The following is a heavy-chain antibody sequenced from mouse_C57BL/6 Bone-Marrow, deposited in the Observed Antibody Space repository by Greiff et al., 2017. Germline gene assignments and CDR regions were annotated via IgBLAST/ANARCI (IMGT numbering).Heavy chain of an antibody. CDR2: IDPENGDT. D-gene: IGHD1-1*01. CDR1: GFNIKDDY. CDR3: TRVAPHAMDY. J-gene: IGHJ4*01. V-gene: IGHV14-4*01. Sequence: EVMLVESGAELVRPGASVKLSCTASGFNIKDDYMHWVKQRPDQGLEWIGWIDPENGDTEYASKFQGKATISADTSSNTAYLQLSSLTSEDTAVYYCTRVAPHAMDYWGQGTSVTVSS.